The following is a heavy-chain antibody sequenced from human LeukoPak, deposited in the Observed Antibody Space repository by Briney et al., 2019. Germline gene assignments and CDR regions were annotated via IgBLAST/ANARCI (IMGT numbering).Heavy chain of an antibody. CDR3: ARELGEGRSWYALDY. CDR1: GYSFTSYW. Sequence: GESLKITRKGSGYSFTSYWIGWVRQMPGKGLEWMGIIYPGDSDTRYSPSFQGQVPISADKFISTAYLQWSSLKVSDTAMYYCARELGEGRSWYALDYWGQGTLVTVSS. D-gene: IGHD6-13*01. CDR2: IYPGDSDT. J-gene: IGHJ4*02. V-gene: IGHV5-51*01.